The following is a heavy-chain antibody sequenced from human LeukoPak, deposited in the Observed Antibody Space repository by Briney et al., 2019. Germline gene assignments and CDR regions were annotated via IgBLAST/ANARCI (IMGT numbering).Heavy chain of an antibody. CDR1: GYTFTSNY. CDR3: ARDQEGFDY. J-gene: IGHJ4*02. CDR2: IYPRDGST. Sequence: WASVKVSCKASGYTFTSNYIHWVRQAPGQGLEWMGMIYPRDGSTSYAQKFQGRVTVTRDTSTSTVHMELSGPRSEDTAVHYCARDQEGFDYWGQGTLVTVSS. V-gene: IGHV1-46*01.